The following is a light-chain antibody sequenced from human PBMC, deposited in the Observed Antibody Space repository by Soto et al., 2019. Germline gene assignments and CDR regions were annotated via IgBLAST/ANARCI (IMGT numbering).Light chain of an antibody. V-gene: IGKV3-15*01. J-gene: IGKJ1*01. Sequence: EIVMTQSPATLSVSPGERATLSCRASQSVSSSYLAWYQQKPGQAPRLLIYGPSTRATGIPARFSGSGSGTEFTLTISSLQSEDFALYYCQQYNNWPRTFGQGTKVDIK. CDR1: QSVSSSY. CDR2: GPS. CDR3: QQYNNWPRT.